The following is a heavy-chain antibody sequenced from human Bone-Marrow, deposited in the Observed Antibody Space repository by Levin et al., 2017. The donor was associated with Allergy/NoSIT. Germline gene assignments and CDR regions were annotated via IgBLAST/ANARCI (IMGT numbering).Heavy chain of an antibody. D-gene: IGHD6-13*01. V-gene: IGHV3-23*01. CDR1: GFTFRTSA. Sequence: LSLTCAASGFTFRTSAMSWVRQAPGKGLEWVSVISAGGGNTNYAESVKGRFTISRDNPKDTLYLQMNSLTAEDTAVYYSAKAGSSWYIEIDHWGQGTLVTVSS. CDR3: AKAGSSWYIEIDH. CDR2: ISAGGGNT. J-gene: IGHJ4*01.